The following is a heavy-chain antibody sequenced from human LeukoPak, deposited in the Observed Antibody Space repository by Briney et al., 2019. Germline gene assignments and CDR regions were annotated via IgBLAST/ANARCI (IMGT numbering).Heavy chain of an antibody. CDR3: ARGGWEYYDFWSGYYTGPYYFDY. CDR1: GYTFTRYY. J-gene: IGHJ4*02. Sequence: ASVRVSCKASGYTFTRYYMHWVRQAPGQGLEWMGWINPNSGGTNYAQKFQGRVTMTRDTSISTAYMELSRLRSDDTAVYYCARGGWEYYDFWSGYYTGPYYFDYWGQGTLVTVSS. V-gene: IGHV1-2*02. D-gene: IGHD3-3*01. CDR2: INPNSGGT.